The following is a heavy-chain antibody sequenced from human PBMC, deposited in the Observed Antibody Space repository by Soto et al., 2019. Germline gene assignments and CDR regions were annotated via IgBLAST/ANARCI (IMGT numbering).Heavy chain of an antibody. V-gene: IGHV3-23*01. CDR3: AKAGRYYNWYYFDY. Sequence: EVQLLESGGGLVQPGGSLRHSCAASGFTFSSYAMSWVRQAPGKGLEWVSAISGSGGSTYYADSVKGRFTISRDNSKNPLYLQMNSLRAEDTAVYYCAKAGRYYNWYYFDYWGQGTLVTVSS. CDR2: ISGSGGST. D-gene: IGHD3-10*01. J-gene: IGHJ4*02. CDR1: GFTFSSYA.